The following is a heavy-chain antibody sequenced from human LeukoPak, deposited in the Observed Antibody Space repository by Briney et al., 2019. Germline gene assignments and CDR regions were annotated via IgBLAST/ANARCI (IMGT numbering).Heavy chain of an antibody. D-gene: IGHD5-18*01. J-gene: IGHJ4*02. CDR3: ARGGGRNTTMVWAFDY. CDR1: GFTFSSYA. Sequence: GGSLRLSYAAAGFTFSSYAMRWVRQPPGKGLEYVSGISTNGGSTYYADSVKGRFTISRDNSKNTLFLQMGSLRAEDMAVYYCARGGGRNTTMVWAFDYWGQGTLVTVSS. CDR2: ISTNGGST. V-gene: IGHV3-64*02.